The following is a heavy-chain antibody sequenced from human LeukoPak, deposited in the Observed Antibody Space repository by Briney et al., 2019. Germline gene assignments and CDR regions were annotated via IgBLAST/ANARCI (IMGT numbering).Heavy chain of an antibody. CDR2: IFYSGRT. Sequence: SETLSLTCTVSGGYISSYYWSWIRQPPGKGLEWIGYIFYSGRTNYNPSLNSRVTISVDTSKNQSSLKLSSVTAADTAVYYCARHGETRYPVAGFVYQWGQGTQVTVSS. J-gene: IGHJ4*02. V-gene: IGHV4-59*08. CDR1: GGYISSYY. D-gene: IGHD6-19*01. CDR3: ARHGETRYPVAGFVYQ.